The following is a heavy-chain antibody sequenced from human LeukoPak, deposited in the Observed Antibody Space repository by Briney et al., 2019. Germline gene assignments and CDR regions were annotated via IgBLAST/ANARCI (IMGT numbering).Heavy chain of an antibody. V-gene: IGHV3-15*01. J-gene: IGHJ6*03. CDR1: GFIFSSAW. CDR2: IKTKTDGWTT. D-gene: IGHD1-14*01. CDR3: AKGSGGGAYYYYYYMDV. Sequence: GGSLRLSCAASGFIFSSAWMSWVRQAPGKGLEWVGHIKTKTDGWTTDYAAPVKGRFTISRDDSKNTLYLQMNSLRAEDTAVYYCAKGSGGGAYYYYYYMDVWGKGTTVTVSS.